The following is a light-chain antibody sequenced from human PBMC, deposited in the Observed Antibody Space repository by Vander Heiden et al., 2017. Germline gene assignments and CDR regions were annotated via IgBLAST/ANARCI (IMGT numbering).Light chain of an antibody. Sequence: QPAPTQSPSASGTHGQTVTISCSGSSSNIGSNYVYWYQQLPGTAPKLLINSNNQRPSGVPDRLSGSKSGTSASLAISGLRSEDEADYYCAAWDDSLSGWVFGGGTKLTVL. CDR3: AAWDDSLSGWV. J-gene: IGLJ3*02. CDR1: SSNIGSNY. V-gene: IGLV1-47*02. CDR2: SNN.